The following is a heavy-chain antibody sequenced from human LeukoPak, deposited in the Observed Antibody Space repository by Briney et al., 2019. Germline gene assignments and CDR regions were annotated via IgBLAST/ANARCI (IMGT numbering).Heavy chain of an antibody. CDR2: ISGSGGST. V-gene: IGHV3-23*01. CDR1: GFTFSSYA. D-gene: IGHD5-24*01. Sequence: GGSLRLSCAASGFTFSSYAMSWVRRAPGKGLEWVSAISGSGGSTYYADSVKGRFTISRDNSKNTLYLQMNSPRAEDTAVYYCAKVRLQLYYFDYWGQGTLVTVSS. CDR3: AKVRLQLYYFDY. J-gene: IGHJ4*02.